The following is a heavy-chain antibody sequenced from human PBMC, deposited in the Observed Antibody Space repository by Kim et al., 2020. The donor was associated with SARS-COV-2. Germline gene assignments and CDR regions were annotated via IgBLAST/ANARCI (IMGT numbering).Heavy chain of an antibody. J-gene: IGHJ6*02. D-gene: IGHD3-10*01. CDR1: GYTLTELS. Sequence: ASVKVSCKVSGYTLTELSMHWVRQAPGKGLEWMGGFDPEDGETIYAQKFQGRVTMTEDTSTDTAYMELSSLRSEDTAVYYCATAFSVRGVIPFTYYCYYGMDVWGQGTTVTVSS. V-gene: IGHV1-24*01. CDR2: FDPEDGET. CDR3: ATAFSVRGVIPFTYYCYYGMDV.